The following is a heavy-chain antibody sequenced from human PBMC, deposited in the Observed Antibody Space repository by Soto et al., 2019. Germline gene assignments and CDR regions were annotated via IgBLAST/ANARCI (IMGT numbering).Heavy chain of an antibody. Sequence: ASVKVSCKASGYTFTGYYMHCVRQAPGQGLEWMGWINPNSGGTNYAQKFQGWVTMTRDTSISTAYMELSRLRSDDTAVYYCARTYYYDSSGYYYSNWGQGTLVTSPQ. CDR1: GYTFTGYY. D-gene: IGHD3-22*01. CDR3: ARTYYYDSSGYYYSN. J-gene: IGHJ4*02. CDR2: INPNSGGT. V-gene: IGHV1-2*04.